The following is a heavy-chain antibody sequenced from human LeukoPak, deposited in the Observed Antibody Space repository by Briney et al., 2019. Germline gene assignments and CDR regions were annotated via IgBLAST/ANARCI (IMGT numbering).Heavy chain of an antibody. CDR1: GFTFSSYS. D-gene: IGHD7-27*01. Sequence: GGSLRLSCAASGFTFSSYSMNWVRQAPGKGLEWVSSISSSSYIYYADSVKGRFTISRDNAENSLYLQMNSLRAEDTAVYYCARDQLGIYRYFDYWGQGTLVTVSS. CDR2: ISSSSYI. CDR3: ARDQLGIYRYFDY. J-gene: IGHJ4*02. V-gene: IGHV3-21*01.